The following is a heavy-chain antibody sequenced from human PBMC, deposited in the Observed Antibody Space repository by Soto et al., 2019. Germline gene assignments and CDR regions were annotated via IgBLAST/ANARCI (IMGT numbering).Heavy chain of an antibody. CDR3: ARGGDSGSHLVDPYYFDY. D-gene: IGHD1-26*01. CDR2: IIPIFGTA. V-gene: IGHV1-69*01. J-gene: IGHJ4*02. Sequence: QVQLVQSGAEVKKPGSSVKVSCKASGGTFSSYAISWVRQAPGQGLEWMGGIIPIFGTANYAQKFQGRVTITADESTSTAYMELSSLRSEDTAVYYCARGGDSGSHLVDPYYFDYWGQGTLVTVSS. CDR1: GGTFSSYA.